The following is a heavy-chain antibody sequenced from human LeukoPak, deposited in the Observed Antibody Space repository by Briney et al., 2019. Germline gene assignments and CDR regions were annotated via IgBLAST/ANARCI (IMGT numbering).Heavy chain of an antibody. CDR2: ISSSGGYI. J-gene: IGHJ3*02. D-gene: IGHD6-13*01. CDR1: GFTFRSYS. CDR3: ARDLQQQLVEDDAFDI. V-gene: IGHV3-21*01. Sequence: PGGSLRLSCAASGFTFRSYSMNWVRQAPGKGLEWVSSISSSGGYIYNADSVKGRFTISRDNAKNSLYLQMNSLRAEDTAVYYCARDLQQQLVEDDAFDIWGQGTMVTVSS.